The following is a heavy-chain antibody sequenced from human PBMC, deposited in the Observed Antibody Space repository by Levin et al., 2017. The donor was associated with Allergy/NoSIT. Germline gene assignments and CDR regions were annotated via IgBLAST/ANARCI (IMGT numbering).Heavy chain of an antibody. D-gene: IGHD3-22*01. J-gene: IGHJ3*02. Sequence: LSLTCAASGFTFSSYSMNWVRQAPGKGLEWVSYISSSSSTIYYADSVKGRFTISRDNAKNSLYLQMNSLRAEDTAVYYCASPYDSSGYYYNDAFDIWGQGTMVTVSS. CDR3: ASPYDSSGYYYNDAFDI. V-gene: IGHV3-48*01. CDR2: ISSSSSTI. CDR1: GFTFSSYS.